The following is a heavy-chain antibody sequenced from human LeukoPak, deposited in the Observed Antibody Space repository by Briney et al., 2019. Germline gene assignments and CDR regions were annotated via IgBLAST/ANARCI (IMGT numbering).Heavy chain of an antibody. CDR1: GFIFDEYG. Sequence: GGSLRLSCAASGFIFDEYGMSWVRQAPGKGLGWVAGISLNGGATGYADSVKGRFTISRDNAKNSLYLQMNSLRAEDTALYYCVRSITMFQYWGQGTLVTVSS. CDR2: ISLNGGAT. D-gene: IGHD3-10*02. J-gene: IGHJ1*01. V-gene: IGHV3-20*04. CDR3: VRSITMFQY.